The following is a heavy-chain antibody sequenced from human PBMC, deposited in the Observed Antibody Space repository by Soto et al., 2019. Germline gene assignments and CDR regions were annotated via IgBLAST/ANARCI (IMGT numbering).Heavy chain of an antibody. D-gene: IGHD1-1*01. CDR1: GFAISRGNY. Sequence: PETLRVTYSVAGFAISRGNYWGWVRQPPGKGLEWIGSIYPSVSSYHNPSLESRLTLPIDTSKNQFTLKLASVTAADTALYYCARQKLGTTFFDNWGQGTQVTVS. CDR3: ARQKLGTTFFDN. CDR2: IYPSVSS. J-gene: IGHJ4*02. V-gene: IGHV4-38-2*02.